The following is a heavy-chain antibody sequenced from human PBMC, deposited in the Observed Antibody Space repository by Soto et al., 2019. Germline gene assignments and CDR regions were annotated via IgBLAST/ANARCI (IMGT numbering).Heavy chain of an antibody. CDR1: GFTFSSYE. D-gene: IGHD5-18*01. CDR2: ISSSGSTI. CDR3: AREGGYSYGYGYYYGMDV. V-gene: IGHV3-48*03. Sequence: GGSLRLSCAASGFTFSSYEMNWVRQAPGKGLEWVSYISSSGSTIYYADSVKGRFTISRDNAKNSLYLQMNSLRAEDTAVYYCAREGGYSYGYGYYYGMDVWGQGTTVTVSS. J-gene: IGHJ6*02.